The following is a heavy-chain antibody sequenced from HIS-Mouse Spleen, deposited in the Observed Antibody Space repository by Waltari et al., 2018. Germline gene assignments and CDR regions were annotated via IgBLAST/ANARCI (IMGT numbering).Heavy chain of an antibody. Sequence: EVQLVESGGGLVQPGGSLRLSCAAPGFTFSSYWMHWVRQAPGKGLVWVSRINSDGSSTSYADSVKGRFTISRDNAKNTLYLQMNSLRAEDTAVYYCARDGDSSGYYYVGWGQGTLVTVSS. CDR2: INSDGSST. CDR1: GFTFSSYW. D-gene: IGHD3-22*01. CDR3: ARDGDSSGYYYVG. J-gene: IGHJ4*02. V-gene: IGHV3-74*01.